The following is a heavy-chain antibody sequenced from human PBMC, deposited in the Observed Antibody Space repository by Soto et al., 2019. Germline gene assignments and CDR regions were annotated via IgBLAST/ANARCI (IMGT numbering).Heavy chain of an antibody. CDR1: GYTFTSFA. V-gene: IGHV1-3*01. J-gene: IGHJ4*02. Sequence: ASVKVSCKASGYTFTSFAIHWVRQAPGQGLEWMGWINAGNGNIKHSQKFQHRVTITRDTSASTAYMELSSLRSEDTAVYYCPVEVRRRNQFAHCGQGTMVTVSS. CDR2: INAGNGNI. D-gene: IGHD3-10*01. CDR3: PVEVRRRNQFAH.